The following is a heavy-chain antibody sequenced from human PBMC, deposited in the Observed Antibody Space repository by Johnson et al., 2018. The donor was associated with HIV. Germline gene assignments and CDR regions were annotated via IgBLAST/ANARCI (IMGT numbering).Heavy chain of an antibody. J-gene: IGHJ3*02. V-gene: IGHV3-66*02. CDR1: GFTVSSNY. CDR2: IYSGGST. CDR3: RAAKDSQTHFSIAVVDYLDAFDI. D-gene: IGHD6-19*01. Sequence: VQLVESGGGLVQPGGSLRLSCAASGFTVSSNYMSWVRQAPGKGLEWVSVIYSGGSTYYADSVKGRFTISRDNSKNTLYLQMNSLSAEDTAVYYCRAAKDSQTHFSIAVVDYLDAFDIWGQGTMVTVSS.